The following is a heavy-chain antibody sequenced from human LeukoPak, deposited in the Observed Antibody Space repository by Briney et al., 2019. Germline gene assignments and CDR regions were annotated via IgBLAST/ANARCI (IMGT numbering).Heavy chain of an antibody. Sequence: GGSLRLSCAASGFTFSSYGMPWVRQAPGKGLEWVAVISYDGSNKYYADSVKGRFTISRDNSKNTLYLQMNSLRAEDTAVYYCARDVSSGWSSPFDYWGQGTLVTVSS. CDR1: GFTFSSYG. CDR3: ARDVSSGWSSPFDY. V-gene: IGHV3-30*03. D-gene: IGHD6-19*01. CDR2: ISYDGSNK. J-gene: IGHJ4*02.